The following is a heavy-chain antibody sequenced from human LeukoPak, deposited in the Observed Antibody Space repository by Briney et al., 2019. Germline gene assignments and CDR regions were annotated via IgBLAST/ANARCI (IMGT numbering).Heavy chain of an antibody. Sequence: PGGSLRLSCAASGFTFSSYSMNWVRQAPGKGLEWVSSISSSSSYIYYADSVKGRFTISRDNAKNSLYLQMSSLRAEDTAVYYCAGEYSSSYAFDIWGQGTMVTVSS. CDR1: GFTFSSYS. D-gene: IGHD6-6*01. CDR2: ISSSSSYI. CDR3: AGEYSSSYAFDI. V-gene: IGHV3-21*01. J-gene: IGHJ3*02.